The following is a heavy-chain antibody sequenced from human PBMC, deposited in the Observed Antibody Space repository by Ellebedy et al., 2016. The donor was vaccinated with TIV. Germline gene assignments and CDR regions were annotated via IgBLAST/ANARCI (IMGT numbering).Heavy chain of an antibody. D-gene: IGHD3-16*01. V-gene: IGHV3-21*04. Sequence: GESLKISCAASGFTFSSYSMNWVRQAPGKGLEWVSSISSSSSYIYYADSVKGRFTISRDNAKNSLYLQMNSLRAEDTAVYYCAKTSPDVWGSYFGWGQGTLVTVSS. CDR2: ISSSSSYI. CDR1: GFTFSSYS. CDR3: AKTSPDVWGSYFG. J-gene: IGHJ4*02.